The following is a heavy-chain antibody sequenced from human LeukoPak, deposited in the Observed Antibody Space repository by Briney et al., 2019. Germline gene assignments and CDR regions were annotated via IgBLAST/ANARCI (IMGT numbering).Heavy chain of an antibody. CDR3: ARVVSDCGGARCYKGYLDY. Sequence: PSETLSLTCSVSGASISSGDYFWTWIRQHPGKGLEWIGYIHYSGSTYYNPSLRSRMIISVDTSKNHFSLQLSSVTAADTAVYYCARVVSDCGGARCYKGYLDYWGQGTLVTVSS. CDR1: GASISSGDYF. J-gene: IGHJ4*02. D-gene: IGHD2-2*02. CDR2: IHYSGST. V-gene: IGHV4-31*03.